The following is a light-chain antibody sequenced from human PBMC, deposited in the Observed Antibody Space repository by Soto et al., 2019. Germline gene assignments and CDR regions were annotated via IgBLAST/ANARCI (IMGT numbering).Light chain of an antibody. CDR1: QTITSY. V-gene: IGKV1-39*01. Sequence: DIQMTQSPSSLSASVGDRVTITCRASQTITSYLNWYQQKPGKAPKLLVYAASTLLSGVPARFSGGGSGTDFTLIIDSLQPEDFATDYCQQSYSSPWTFGQGTKVEVK. CDR3: QQSYSSPWT. CDR2: AAS. J-gene: IGKJ1*01.